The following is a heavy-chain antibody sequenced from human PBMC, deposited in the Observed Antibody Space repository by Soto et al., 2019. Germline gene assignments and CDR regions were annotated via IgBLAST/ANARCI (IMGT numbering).Heavy chain of an antibody. CDR1: GDSVSNGNW. J-gene: IGHJ4*02. V-gene: IGHV4-4*02. Sequence: QVQLKESGPGLVTPCGTLSLTCAVSGDSVSNGNWWCWVRQPPGRGLEWVGEIHQSGDTNYNPSLKSRVTVTADRSNNQYSLRLNSVTAAATAMYYCATRTSVFGIVTFYWGQGILVTVSS. CDR3: ATRTSVFGIVTFY. D-gene: IGHD3-3*01. CDR2: IHQSGDT.